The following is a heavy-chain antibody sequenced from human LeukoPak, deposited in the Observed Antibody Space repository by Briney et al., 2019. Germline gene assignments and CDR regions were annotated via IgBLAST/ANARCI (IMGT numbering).Heavy chain of an antibody. V-gene: IGHV1-8*01. Sequence: ASVKVSCKASGYTFTSYDINWVRQATGQGLEWMGWMNPNSGNTGYAQKFQGRVTMTRNTSISTAYMELSSLRSEDTAVYYCTVGFIDSSGYEFDYWGQGTLVTVSS. J-gene: IGHJ4*02. CDR1: GYTFTSYD. D-gene: IGHD3-22*01. CDR2: MNPNSGNT. CDR3: TVGFIDSSGYEFDY.